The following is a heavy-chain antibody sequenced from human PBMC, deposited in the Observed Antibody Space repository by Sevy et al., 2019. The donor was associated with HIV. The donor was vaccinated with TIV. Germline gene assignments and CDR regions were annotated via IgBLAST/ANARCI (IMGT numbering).Heavy chain of an antibody. CDR1: GFTFSSYS. J-gene: IGHJ1*01. CDR3: ATGTPVAGRDFQR. D-gene: IGHD6-19*01. Sequence: GGSLRLSCAASGFTFSSYSMNWVRQAPGKGLEWVSYISSSSSTIYYADSVKGRFTISRDNAKNSLYLQMNSLRAEDTAVYYCATGTPVAGRDFQRWGQGTLVTVSS. V-gene: IGHV3-48*01. CDR2: ISSSSSTI.